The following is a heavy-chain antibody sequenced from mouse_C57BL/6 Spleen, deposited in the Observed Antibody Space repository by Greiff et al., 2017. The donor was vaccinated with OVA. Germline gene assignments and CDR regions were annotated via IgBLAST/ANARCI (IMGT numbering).Heavy chain of an antibody. CDR2: IYPGSGNT. J-gene: IGHJ3*01. D-gene: IGHD1-2*01. CDR1: GYTFTDYY. CDR3: ARVKSYYGPAWFAY. V-gene: IGHV1-76*01. Sequence: QVQLQQSGAELVRPGASVKLSCKASGYTFTDYYINWVKQRPGQGLEWIARIYPGSGNTYYNEKFKGKATLTAEKSSSTAYMQLSSLTSEDSAVYFCARVKSYYGPAWFAYWGQGTLVTVSA.